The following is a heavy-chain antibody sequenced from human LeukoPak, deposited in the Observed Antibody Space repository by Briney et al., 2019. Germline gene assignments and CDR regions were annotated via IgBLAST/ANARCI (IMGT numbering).Heavy chain of an antibody. Sequence: SETLSLTCTVSGAAVRRHYWSCIRQTPGKGLEGICYGFYIGRTNYNPSLGSRVAISLDTSKNQFSLRLTAVTAADTAVYYCARRDGDNYDFDYWGQGILVTVSS. CDR2: GFYIGRT. CDR1: GAAVRRHY. CDR3: ARRDGDNYDFDY. J-gene: IGHJ4*02. V-gene: IGHV4-59*02. D-gene: IGHD5-24*01.